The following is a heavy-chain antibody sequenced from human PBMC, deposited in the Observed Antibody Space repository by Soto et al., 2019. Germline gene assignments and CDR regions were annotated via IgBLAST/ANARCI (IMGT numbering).Heavy chain of an antibody. Sequence: SVKVSCKTSGFTFSSSAVHWVRQARGHRLQWIGWIDVGSANANYAHMLQERVTISRDMSTSTAYMELNSLRAEDTAVYYCAKSLGDYYDSSGLHYYYYGMDVWGQGTTVTVSS. CDR3: AKSLGDYYDSSGLHYYYYGMDV. V-gene: IGHV1-58*01. J-gene: IGHJ6*02. D-gene: IGHD3-22*01. CDR2: IDVGSANA. CDR1: GFTFSSSA.